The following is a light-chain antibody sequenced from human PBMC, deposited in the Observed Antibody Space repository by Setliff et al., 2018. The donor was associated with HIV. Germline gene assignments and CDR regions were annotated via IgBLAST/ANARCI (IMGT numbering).Light chain of an antibody. CDR2: EVT. Sequence: QSVLTQPRSVSGSPGQSVTISCTTTSTDVGGYDSVSWYQQHPGKAPQLIIYEVTKRPSGVSARFSGSKSGNTASLIISGLQAEDEADYYCCSYTGSDTIDVFGTGTKVTVL. CDR3: CSYTGSDTIDV. J-gene: IGLJ1*01. V-gene: IGLV2-11*01. CDR1: STDVGGYDS.